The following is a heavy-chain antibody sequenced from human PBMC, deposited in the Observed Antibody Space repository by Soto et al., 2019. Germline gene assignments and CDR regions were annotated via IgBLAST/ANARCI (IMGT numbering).Heavy chain of an antibody. J-gene: IGHJ4*02. CDR2: IYSGGST. Sequence: QVQLQESGPGLVKPSQTLFLTCTVSGGSISDVNYDWSWVRQSPDKGLEWIGHIYSGGSTYSNPSLTXRXTXSXXTSTNQFSLNLNSVTAADTAVYYCTRGPSGDKVDYWGQGTLVTVSS. CDR1: GGSISDVNYD. D-gene: IGHD7-27*01. CDR3: TRGPSGDKVDY. V-gene: IGHV4-30-4*01.